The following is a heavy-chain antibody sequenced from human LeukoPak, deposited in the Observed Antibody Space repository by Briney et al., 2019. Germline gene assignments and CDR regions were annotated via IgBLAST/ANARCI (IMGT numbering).Heavy chain of an antibody. V-gene: IGHV1-2*02. CDR2: INPNSGGT. J-gene: IGHJ4*02. Sequence: ASVKVSCKASGYTFTDYYMHWVRQAPGQGLEWMGWINPNSGGTNYARKFQGRVTMTRDTSISTAYMELRRLRSDDTAVYYCARGYLYYYDVSGYPFDYWGQGTLVTVSS. CDR3: ARGYLYYYDVSGYPFDY. D-gene: IGHD3-22*01. CDR1: GYTFTDYY.